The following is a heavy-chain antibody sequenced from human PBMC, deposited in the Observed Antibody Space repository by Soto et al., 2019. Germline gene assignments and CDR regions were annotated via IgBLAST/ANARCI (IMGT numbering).Heavy chain of an antibody. Sequence: GGSLRLSCAASGFTFSSYGMHWVRQAPGKGLEWVAVISYDGSNKYYADSVKGRFTISRDNSKNTLYLQMNSLRAEDTAVYYCAKDLHSDYYYMDVWGKGTTVTVSS. CDR2: ISYDGSNK. CDR3: AKDLHSDYYYMDV. D-gene: IGHD3-10*01. J-gene: IGHJ6*03. CDR1: GFTFSSYG. V-gene: IGHV3-30*18.